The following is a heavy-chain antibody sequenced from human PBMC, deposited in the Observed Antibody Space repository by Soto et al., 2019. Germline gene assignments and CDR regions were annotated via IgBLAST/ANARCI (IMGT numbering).Heavy chain of an antibody. V-gene: IGHV4-59*01. CDR1: VGSISSYY. J-gene: IGHJ4*02. Sequence: SETLSLTCTVSVGSISSYYWSWIRQPPGKGLEWIGYIYYSGSANYNPSLKSRVTISVDTSKNQFSLKLSSVTAAYTAVYYCASLRGDYYHSSGYYFEYWGQGTMVTVSS. CDR2: IYYSGSA. D-gene: IGHD3-22*01. CDR3: ASLRGDYYHSSGYYFEY.